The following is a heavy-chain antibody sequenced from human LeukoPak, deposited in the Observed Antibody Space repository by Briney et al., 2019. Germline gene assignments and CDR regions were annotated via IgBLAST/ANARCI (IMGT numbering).Heavy chain of an antibody. CDR1: GFTFSSYA. Sequence: GGSLRLSSAASGFTFSSYAMSWVRQAPGKGLEWVSAISGSGGSTYYADSVKGRFTISRDNSKNTLYLQMNSLRAEDTAVYYCAKDHRSSGWPYYFDYWGQGTLVTVSS. J-gene: IGHJ4*02. V-gene: IGHV3-23*01. CDR2: ISGSGGST. CDR3: AKDHRSSGWPYYFDY. D-gene: IGHD6-19*01.